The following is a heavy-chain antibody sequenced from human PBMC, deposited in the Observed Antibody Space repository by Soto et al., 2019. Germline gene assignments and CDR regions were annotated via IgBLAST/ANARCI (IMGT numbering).Heavy chain of an antibody. CDR3: ARDLPYCSGGSCPGSYDAFDI. CDR2: ISVYNGNT. CDR1: GYTFTSYG. J-gene: IGHJ3*02. V-gene: IGHV1-18*01. D-gene: IGHD2-15*01. Sequence: ASVKVSCKASGYTFTSYGISWVRQAPGQGLEWMGWISVYNGNTNYAQKLQGRVTMTTDTSTSTAYMELRSLRSDDTAVYYCARDLPYCSGGSCPGSYDAFDIWGQGTMVTVSS.